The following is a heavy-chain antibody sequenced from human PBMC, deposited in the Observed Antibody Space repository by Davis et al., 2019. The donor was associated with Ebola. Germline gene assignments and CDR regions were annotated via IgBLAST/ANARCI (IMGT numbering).Heavy chain of an antibody. CDR1: GYTFTSYG. V-gene: IGHV1-18*01. J-gene: IGHJ4*02. CDR2: ISAYNGNT. D-gene: IGHD5-18*01. Sequence: ASVKVSCKASGYTFTSYGISWVRQAPGQGLEWMGWISAYNGNTNYAQKLQGRVTMTTDTSTSTAYMELRSLRSDDTAVYYCARDRWIQLWSYFDYWGQGTLVTVSS. CDR3: ARDRWIQLWSYFDY.